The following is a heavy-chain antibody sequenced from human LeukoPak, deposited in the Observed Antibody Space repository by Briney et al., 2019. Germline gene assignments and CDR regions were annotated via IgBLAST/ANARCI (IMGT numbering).Heavy chain of an antibody. CDR2: IYYSGST. CDR1: GGSISSSSYY. J-gene: IGHJ3*02. Sequence: PSETLSLTCTVSGGSISSSSYYWGWIRQPPGKGLEWIGYIYYSGSTNYNPSLKSRVTISVDTSKNQFSLKLSSVTAADTAVYYCARDFYDDAFDIWGQGTMVTVSS. D-gene: IGHD3-3*01. V-gene: IGHV4-61*01. CDR3: ARDFYDDAFDI.